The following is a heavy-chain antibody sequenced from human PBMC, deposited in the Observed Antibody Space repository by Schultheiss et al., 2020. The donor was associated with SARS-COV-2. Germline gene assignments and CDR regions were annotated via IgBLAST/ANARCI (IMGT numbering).Heavy chain of an antibody. CDR3: ARDPYESRNWYFDL. Sequence: GSLRLSCTVSGGSISSSSYYWGWIRQPPGKGLEWIGEINHSGSTNYNPSLKSRVTISVDTSKNQFSLKLNSVTPEDTAVYYCARDPYESRNWYFDLWGRGTLVTVSS. V-gene: IGHV4-39*07. J-gene: IGHJ2*01. D-gene: IGHD5-12*01. CDR2: INHSGST. CDR1: GGSISSSSYY.